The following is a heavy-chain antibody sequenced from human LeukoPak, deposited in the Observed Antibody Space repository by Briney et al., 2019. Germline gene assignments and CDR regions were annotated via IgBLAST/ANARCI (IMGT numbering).Heavy chain of an antibody. CDR3: AGESTLMEVFDY. J-gene: IGHJ4*02. Sequence: GGSLRLSCAAPGFTFSTSWIHWVRQAPGKGLVWVSRINTDGSSTAYVDSVKGRFTISRDNAKNTLYLQMNSLRADDTAVYYCAGESTLMEVFDYWGQGTLVTVSS. D-gene: IGHD1-1*01. V-gene: IGHV3-74*03. CDR1: GFTFSTSW. CDR2: INTDGSST.